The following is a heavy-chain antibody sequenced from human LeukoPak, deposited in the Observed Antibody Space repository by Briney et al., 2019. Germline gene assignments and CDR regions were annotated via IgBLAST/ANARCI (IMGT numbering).Heavy chain of an antibody. CDR2: SGGAT. CDR1: GFTLSSYS. J-gene: IGHJ4*02. CDR3: IKERSGTYSFDY. D-gene: IGHD1-26*01. V-gene: IGHV3-64D*09. Sequence: GGSLRLSCSASGFTLSSYSMHWVRQAPGKGLEYVSTSGGATYYADSVKGRFTISRDHAKNTLYLQMSSLRAEDTAVYYCIKERSGTYSFDYWGQGTLVTVSS.